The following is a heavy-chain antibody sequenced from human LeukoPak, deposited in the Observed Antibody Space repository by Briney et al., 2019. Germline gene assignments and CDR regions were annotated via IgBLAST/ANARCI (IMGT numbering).Heavy chain of an antibody. J-gene: IGHJ4*02. Sequence: ASVKVSCKASGYTFTGYYMHWVRQAPGQGLEWMGWINPNSGGTNYAQKFQGRVTMTRDTSISTAYMELSRLRSDDTAVYYCARIPEWELPYYFDYWGQGTLVTVSS. CDR3: ARIPEWELPYYFDY. D-gene: IGHD1-26*01. V-gene: IGHV1-2*02. CDR2: INPNSGGT. CDR1: GYTFTGYY.